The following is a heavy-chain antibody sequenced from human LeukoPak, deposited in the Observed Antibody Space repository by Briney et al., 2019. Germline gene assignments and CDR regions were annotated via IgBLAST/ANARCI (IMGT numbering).Heavy chain of an antibody. D-gene: IGHD2-15*01. CDR3: ARESVYCSGGSCYSPYYGMDV. Sequence: SETLSLTCTVSGGSISSGSYYWSWIRQPAGKGLEWIGRIYTSGSTNYNPSLKSRVTISVDTSKNQFSLKLSSVTAADTAVNYCARESVYCSGGSCYSPYYGMDVWGQGTTVTVSS. CDR2: IYTSGST. J-gene: IGHJ6*02. CDR1: GGSISSGSYY. V-gene: IGHV4-61*02.